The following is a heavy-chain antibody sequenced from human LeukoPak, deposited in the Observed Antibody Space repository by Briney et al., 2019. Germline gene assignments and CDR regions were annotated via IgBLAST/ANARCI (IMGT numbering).Heavy chain of an antibody. Sequence: SETLSLTCTVSGGSISSYYWSWIRQPPGKGLEWIGYIYHSGSTYYNPSLKSRVTISVDRSKNQFSLKLSSVTAADTAVYYCATGVYDSSGYYLDYWGQGTPVTVSS. D-gene: IGHD3-22*01. V-gene: IGHV4-59*04. CDR2: IYHSGST. CDR3: ATGVYDSSGYYLDY. J-gene: IGHJ4*02. CDR1: GGSISSYY.